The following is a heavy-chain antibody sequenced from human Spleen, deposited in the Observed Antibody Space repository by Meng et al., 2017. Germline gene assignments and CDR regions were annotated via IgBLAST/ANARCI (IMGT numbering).Heavy chain of an antibody. Sequence: GQLVASGAGVKKPGSSVNVSCKASGGAFSSFGINWVRQAPGQGLEWMGGIIPVFGTARYAQKFQGRVTITADESTSTAYMDLSSLRSEDTAVYYCARAAYSDPLENWGQGTLVTVSS. CDR2: IIPVFGTA. V-gene: IGHV1-69*01. CDR1: GGAFSSFG. J-gene: IGHJ4*02. D-gene: IGHD3-9*01. CDR3: ARAAYSDPLEN.